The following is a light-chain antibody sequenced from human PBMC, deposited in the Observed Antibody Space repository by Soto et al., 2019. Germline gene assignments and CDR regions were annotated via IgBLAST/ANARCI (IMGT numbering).Light chain of an antibody. CDR1: QSVSSSY. J-gene: IGKJ4*02. CDR3: HLQINSPRT. CDR2: GAS. Sequence: ENVLTQSPGALRLSPKKRATLSCRASQSVSSSYLAWYQQKPGQAPRLLIYGASSRATGIPDRFSGSGSGTDFTLTISRMDPQYFESYYCHLQINSPRTFGDGTKVDIK. V-gene: IGKV3-20*01.